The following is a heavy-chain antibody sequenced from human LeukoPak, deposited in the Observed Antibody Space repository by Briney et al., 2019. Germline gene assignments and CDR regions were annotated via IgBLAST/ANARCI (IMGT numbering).Heavy chain of an antibody. Sequence: ASVKVSCKASGYTFTSYDINWVRQATGQGLERMGWMNPNSGNTGYAQKFQGRVTITRNTSISTAYMELSSLRSEDTAVYYCARGRFQRWGTIFGVVTTAYYFDYWGQGTLVTVSS. D-gene: IGHD3-3*01. V-gene: IGHV1-8*03. CDR2: MNPNSGNT. CDR3: ARGRFQRWGTIFGVVTTAYYFDY. CDR1: GYTFTSYD. J-gene: IGHJ4*02.